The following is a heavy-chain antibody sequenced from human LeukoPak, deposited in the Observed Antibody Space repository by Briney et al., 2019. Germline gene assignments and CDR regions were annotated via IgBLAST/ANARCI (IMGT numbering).Heavy chain of an antibody. CDR1: GGTFSSYA. D-gene: IGHD5-18*01. Sequence: GASVKVSCKASGGTFSSYAISWVRQAPGQGLEWMGWINPNSGGTNDAQKFQGRVTMTTDTSISTAYMELSRLRSDDTAVYYCARGGWSGYSYGSEPEKYFDYWGQGTLVTVSS. CDR2: INPNSGGT. V-gene: IGHV1-2*02. J-gene: IGHJ4*02. CDR3: ARGGWSGYSYGSEPEKYFDY.